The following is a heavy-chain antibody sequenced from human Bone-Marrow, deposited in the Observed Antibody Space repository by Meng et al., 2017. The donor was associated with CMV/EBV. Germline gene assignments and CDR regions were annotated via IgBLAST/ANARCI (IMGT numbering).Heavy chain of an antibody. V-gene: IGHV4-39*07. CDR3: AREPVKEGPYGIDV. Sequence: SETLSLTCTVSGGSISSSSYYWGWIRQPPGKGLEWIGSIYYSGSTYYNPSLKSRVTISIDTSKIQFSLKLSSVTAADTAVYYSAREPVKEGPYGIDVWGQGTTVTVSS. CDR1: GGSISSSSYY. D-gene: IGHD1-14*01. CDR2: IYYSGST. J-gene: IGHJ6*02.